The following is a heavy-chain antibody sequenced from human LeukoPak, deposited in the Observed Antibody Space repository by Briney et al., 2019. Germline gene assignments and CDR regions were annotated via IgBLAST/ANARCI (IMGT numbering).Heavy chain of an antibody. D-gene: IGHD1-26*01. CDR1: GFPFSNYW. CDR3: ARDRYSGSYFPDH. V-gene: IGHV3-74*01. Sequence: GGFLRLSCAASGFPFSNYWMPWVRQAPGRGLVWVSRINSDGSSTSYADSVKGRFTISRDNTKNTLYLQMNSLRAEDTAVYYCARDRYSGSYFPDHWGQGTLVTVSS. J-gene: IGHJ5*02. CDR2: INSDGSST.